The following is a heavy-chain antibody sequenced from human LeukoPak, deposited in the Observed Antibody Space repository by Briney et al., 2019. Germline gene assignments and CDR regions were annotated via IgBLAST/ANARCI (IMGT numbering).Heavy chain of an antibody. D-gene: IGHD6-13*01. CDR3: ARSSDSSSWYNGDGFDI. J-gene: IGHJ3*02. CDR2: ISSSSSYI. Sequence: GGSLRLSCVASGFTFSSYSMNWVRQAPGKGPEWVSSISSSSSYIYYADSVKGRFTISRDNAKSSVFLQMNSLRAQDTAVYYCARSSDSSSWYNGDGFDIWGQGTMVTVSS. CDR1: GFTFSSYS. V-gene: IGHV3-21*01.